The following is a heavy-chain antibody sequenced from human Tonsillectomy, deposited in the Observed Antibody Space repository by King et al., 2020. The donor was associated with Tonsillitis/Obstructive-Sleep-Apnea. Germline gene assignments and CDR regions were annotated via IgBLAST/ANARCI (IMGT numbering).Heavy chain of an antibody. CDR2: ISSSSSYI. Sequence: VQLVESGGGLVTPGGSLRLSCAASGFTFSSYSMNWVRQAPGKGLEGVSSISSSSSYIYYADSVKGRFTISRDNAKNSLYVQMNSRRADGSAGYYCVRDYDTSMGPCGQGNLVTGSP. J-gene: IGHJ5*02. CDR3: VRDYDTSMGP. V-gene: IGHV3-21*01. D-gene: IGHD5-18*01. CDR1: GFTFSSYS.